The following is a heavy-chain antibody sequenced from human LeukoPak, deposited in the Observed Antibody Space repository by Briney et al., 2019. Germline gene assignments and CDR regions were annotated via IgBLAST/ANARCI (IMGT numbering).Heavy chain of an antibody. Sequence: ASVKVSCKASGYTFTGYYMHWVRQAPGQGLEWVGWINPNSGGTNYAQKFQGRVTMTRDTSISTAYMELSRLRSDDTAVYYCARVRYSDSSVLTRKRSYYFDYWGQGTLVTVSS. CDR1: GYTFTGYY. J-gene: IGHJ4*02. CDR2: INPNSGGT. D-gene: IGHD3-22*01. CDR3: ARVRYSDSSVLTRKRSYYFDY. V-gene: IGHV1-2*02.